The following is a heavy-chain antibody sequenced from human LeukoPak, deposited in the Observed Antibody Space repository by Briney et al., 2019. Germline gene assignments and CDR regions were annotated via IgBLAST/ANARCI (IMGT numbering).Heavy chain of an antibody. Sequence: SETLSLTCAVYGGSFSGYYWSWIRQPPGKGLEWIGEINHSGSTNYNPSLKSRVTISVDTSKNQFSLKLSSVTAADTAVYYCARRGFVGARGRLAPFDYWGQGTLVTVSS. J-gene: IGHJ4*02. D-gene: IGHD1-26*01. CDR2: INHSGST. V-gene: IGHV4-34*01. CDR1: GGSFSGYY. CDR3: ARRGFVGARGRLAPFDY.